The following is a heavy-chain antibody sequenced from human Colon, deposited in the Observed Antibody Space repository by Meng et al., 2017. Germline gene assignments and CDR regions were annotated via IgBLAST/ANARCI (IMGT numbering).Heavy chain of an antibody. CDR2: ISPDGSIA. Sequence: EVQVVESGGGLGQPGGSLRPSCAASGFTFSSYWIHWVRQAPGKGLVWVSRISPDGSIANYADSVKGRFTISRDNAKNTAHLHMNGLRAEDTALYYCARDMHGADDYWGQGTLVTVSS. CDR1: GFTFSSYW. D-gene: IGHD3-10*01. J-gene: IGHJ4*02. CDR3: ARDMHGADDY. V-gene: IGHV3-74*01.